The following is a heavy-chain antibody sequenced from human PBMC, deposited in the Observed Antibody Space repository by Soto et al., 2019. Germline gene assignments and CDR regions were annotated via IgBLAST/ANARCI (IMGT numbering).Heavy chain of an antibody. J-gene: IGHJ4*02. CDR2: IYYSGRT. D-gene: IGHD2-21*02. CDR1: GESISSSSYY. V-gene: IGHV4-39*01. Sequence: SETLSPTCIVSGESISSSSYYWGWIRQPPGKGLEWIGSIYYSGRTYYNPSFKSRVTISIDTSKNQFSLKLSSVTATDTAVYYCARQRTTVVTQAYFDHWGQGALVTVSS. CDR3: ARQRTTVVTQAYFDH.